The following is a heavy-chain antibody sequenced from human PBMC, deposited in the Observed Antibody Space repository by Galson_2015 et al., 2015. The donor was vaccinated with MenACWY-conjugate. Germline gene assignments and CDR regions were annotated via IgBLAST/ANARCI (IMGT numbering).Heavy chain of an antibody. CDR1: GFTFSAYY. CDR2: ISSNNRDT. J-gene: IGHJ6*02. CDR3: ARGGVTIIGVVLYGKDV. D-gene: IGHD3-3*01. V-gene: IGHV3-11*06. Sequence: SLRLSCAASGFTFSAYYMSWIRHTPGKGLEWVSYISSNNRDTNYAESVRGRFTISRDNAKNLLYLQMNSLRAEDTAVYYCARGGVTIIGVVLYGKDVWGQGTTVTVSS.